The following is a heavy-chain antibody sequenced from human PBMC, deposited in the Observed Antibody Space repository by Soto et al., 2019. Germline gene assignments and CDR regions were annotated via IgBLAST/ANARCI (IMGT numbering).Heavy chain of an antibody. J-gene: IGHJ4*02. Sequence: SCKASGYSNTSYGICWVRQFPGQGLEWMGWISAYNGNTNYAQKLQGRVTMTTDTSTSTAYMELRSLRSDDMAVYDCAREAGAIQFDYWGKGTRVTVAS. CDR3: AREAGAIQFDY. CDR2: ISAYNGNT. CDR1: GYSNTSYG. V-gene: IGHV1-18*03. D-gene: IGHD1-26*01.